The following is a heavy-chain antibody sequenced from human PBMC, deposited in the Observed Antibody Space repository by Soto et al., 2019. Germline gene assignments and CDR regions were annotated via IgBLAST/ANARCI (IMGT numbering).Heavy chain of an antibody. CDR2: FNPNSGDT. CDR3: AREASAVISLDY. Sequence: GASVKVSCKASGYILTAYAIHWVRQAPGQGLEWVGWFNPNSGDTIYAQKFQGRVTLTGDTSISTAYMELYSLTSDDTAVYYCAREASAVISLDYWGQGTLVTVSS. J-gene: IGHJ4*02. CDR1: GYILTAYA. D-gene: IGHD6-19*01. V-gene: IGHV1-2*02.